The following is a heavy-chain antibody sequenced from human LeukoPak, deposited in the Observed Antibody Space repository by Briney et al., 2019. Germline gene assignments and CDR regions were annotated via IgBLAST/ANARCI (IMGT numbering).Heavy chain of an antibody. V-gene: IGHV1-2*02. CDR2: INPNSGGT. Sequence: ASVKVSCKASGYTFTGYYMHWVRQAPGQGLEWMGWINPNSGGTNYAQKFQGRVTMTRDTSISTAYMELSRLRSDDTAVYYCARVTMVANYYYYYMDVWGKGTTVTVSS. J-gene: IGHJ6*03. D-gene: IGHD3-10*01. CDR1: GYTFTGYY. CDR3: ARVTMVANYYYYYMDV.